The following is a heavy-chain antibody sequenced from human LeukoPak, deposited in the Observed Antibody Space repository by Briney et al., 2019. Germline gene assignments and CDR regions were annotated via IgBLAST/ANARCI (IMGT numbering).Heavy chain of an antibody. CDR3: ARDFADYGDYWPRFDP. CDR1: GGTFSSYA. V-gene: IGHV1-69*13. Sequence: SVKVSCKASGGTFSSYAISWVRQAPGQGLEWMGGIIPIFGTANYAQKFQGRVTITADESTSTAYMELSSLRSENTAVYYCARDFADYGDYWPRFDPWGQGTLVTVSS. D-gene: IGHD4-17*01. CDR2: IIPIFGTA. J-gene: IGHJ5*02.